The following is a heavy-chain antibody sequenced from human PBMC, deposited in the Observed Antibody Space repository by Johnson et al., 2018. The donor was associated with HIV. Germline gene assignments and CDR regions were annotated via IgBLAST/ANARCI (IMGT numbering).Heavy chain of an antibody. CDR2: INWNGGRT. D-gene: IGHD2-2*01. J-gene: IGHJ3*02. CDR3: VRGGLGYQNFHDAFDM. CDR1: GFTFDDYG. Sequence: VQVVESGGGVVRPGGSLRLSCAASGFTFDDYGMSWVRQAPGKGLEWVSGINWNGGRTVYADSVKGRLTISRDNAKNYLYLQMNSLRAEDTALYYCVRGGLGYQNFHDAFDMWGQGTMVTVSS. V-gene: IGHV3-20*04.